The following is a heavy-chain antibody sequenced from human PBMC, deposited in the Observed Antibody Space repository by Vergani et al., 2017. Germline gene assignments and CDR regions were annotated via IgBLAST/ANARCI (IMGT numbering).Heavy chain of an antibody. D-gene: IGHD3-10*01. Sequence: QVQLQESGPGLVKPSETLSLTCTVSGGSISSYYWSWIQQPPGKGLEWIGYIYYSGSTNYNPSLKSRVTISVDTSKNQFSLKLSSVTAADTAVYYCARDIKVRGVTAIYYYYYYGMDVWGQGTTVTVSS. J-gene: IGHJ6*02. CDR1: GGSISSYY. V-gene: IGHV4-59*12. CDR3: ARDIKVRGVTAIYYYYYYGMDV. CDR2: IYYSGST.